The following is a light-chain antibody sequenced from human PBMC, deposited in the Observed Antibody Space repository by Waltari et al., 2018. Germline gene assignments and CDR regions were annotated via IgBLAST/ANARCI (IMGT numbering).Light chain of an antibody. CDR2: DAS. CDR3: QQYNERPPLT. J-gene: IGKJ4*01. V-gene: IGKV3-15*01. Sequence: EIVMTQSPVILSVSPGDGATLPRRASQNVGSDLAWYQQTPGQPPRLLIYDASTRASDIPARFSGRGSGTEFTLTISSLQSEDFAIYYCQQYNERPPLTFGGGTKVDIK. CDR1: QNVGSD.